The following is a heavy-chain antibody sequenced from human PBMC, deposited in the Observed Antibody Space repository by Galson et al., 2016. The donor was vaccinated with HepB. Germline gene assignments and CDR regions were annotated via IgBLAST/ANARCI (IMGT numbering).Heavy chain of an antibody. CDR1: GYSISSGYQ. Sequence: ATLSLTCAVSGYSISSGYQWGWIRQPPGKGLEWIGSIYHSGSTYYNPSLKSRVTISVDTSKNQFSLKLSSVTAADTAVYYCARGSLRYDYWGQGTLVTVSS. V-gene: IGHV4-38-2*01. CDR3: ARGSLRYDY. J-gene: IGHJ4*02. D-gene: IGHD1-1*01. CDR2: IYHSGST.